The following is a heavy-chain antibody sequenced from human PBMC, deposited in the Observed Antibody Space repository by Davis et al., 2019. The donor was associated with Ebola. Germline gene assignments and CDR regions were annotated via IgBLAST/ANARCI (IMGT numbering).Heavy chain of an antibody. J-gene: IGHJ4*02. CDR3: TKGQGYFLDY. D-gene: IGHD6-13*01. Sequence: GGSLRLSCAASGFTFRAYSMNWVRQAPGKGLEWVAVISYDGSNKYYADSVKGRFTFSRDNSKNTLYLQMDTLRVEDTALYYCTKGQGYFLDYWGQETLVTVSS. CDR1: GFTFRAYS. CDR2: ISYDGSNK. V-gene: IGHV3-30*18.